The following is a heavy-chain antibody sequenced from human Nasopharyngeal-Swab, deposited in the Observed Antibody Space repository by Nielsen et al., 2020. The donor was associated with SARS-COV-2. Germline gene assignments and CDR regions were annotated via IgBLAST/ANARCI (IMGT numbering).Heavy chain of an antibody. CDR1: GGSFSGYY. Sequence: QTLSLTCAVYGGSFSGYYWSWIRQPPGKGLEWIGEINHGGSTNYNPSLKSRVTISVDTSKNQFSLKLTSVTAADTAVYYCARATGMIDYWGQGTLVTVSS. CDR2: INHGGST. CDR3: ARATGMIDY. J-gene: IGHJ4*02. V-gene: IGHV4-34*01. D-gene: IGHD1-1*01.